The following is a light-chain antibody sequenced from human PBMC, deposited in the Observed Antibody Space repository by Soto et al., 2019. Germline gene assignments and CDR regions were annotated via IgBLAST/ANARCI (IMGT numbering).Light chain of an antibody. CDR2: GAS. CDR1: HSVSSSY. Sequence: EIVLTQSPGTLPLSAGQRATLSCRASHSVSSSYLAWYQQKPGQAPRLLIYGASSRATGIPDTFSGSGSETDFTLTISRLEPEDFAVYYCQQYGSSFLTFGGGTKVEIK. CDR3: QQYGSSFLT. J-gene: IGKJ4*01. V-gene: IGKV3-20*01.